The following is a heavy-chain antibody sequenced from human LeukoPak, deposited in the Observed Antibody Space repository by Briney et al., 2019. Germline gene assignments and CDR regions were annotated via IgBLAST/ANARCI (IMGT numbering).Heavy chain of an antibody. J-gene: IGHJ4*02. CDR1: GFSLNTRRVG. D-gene: IGHD3-22*01. CDR3: AHRKNYYDSSVFDN. V-gene: IGHV2-5*02. Sequence: SGPTLVNPTQTLTLTCTFSGFSLNTRRVGVGRIRQPPGRALEWLALIYWDDERRYSPSLKSRLTITKDTSKNQVVLTMTNMDPVDTATYFCAHRKNYYDSSVFDNWGQGTLVTVSS. CDR2: IYWDDER.